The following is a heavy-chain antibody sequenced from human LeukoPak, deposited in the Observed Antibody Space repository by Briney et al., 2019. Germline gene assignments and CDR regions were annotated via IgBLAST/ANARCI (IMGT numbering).Heavy chain of an antibody. D-gene: IGHD2-2*03. CDR3: ARPPSRGYSSSFEY. Sequence: GESLKISCKGSGYSFATYWIAWVRQMPGKVLEWMGIIYPDESNIRYSPSFQGQVTISADKSISTAYLQWSSLKASDTAIYYCARPPSRGYSSSFEYWGQGTLVTVSS. CDR1: GYSFATYW. J-gene: IGHJ4*02. CDR2: IYPDESNI. V-gene: IGHV5-51*01.